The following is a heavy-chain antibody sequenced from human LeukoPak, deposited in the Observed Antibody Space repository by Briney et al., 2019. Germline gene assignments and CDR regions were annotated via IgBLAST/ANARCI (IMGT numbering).Heavy chain of an antibody. CDR1: GFTFSSYA. Sequence: GGSLRLSCAASGFTFSSYAMSWVRQAPGKGLEWVSAIGGSGGSTFYADSVKGRFTISRDNSKNTLYLQMNSLRAEDTAVYYCARDVAGTRFYYYGMDVWGQGTTVTVSS. V-gene: IGHV3-23*01. D-gene: IGHD6-19*01. J-gene: IGHJ6*02. CDR2: IGGSGGST. CDR3: ARDVAGTRFYYYGMDV.